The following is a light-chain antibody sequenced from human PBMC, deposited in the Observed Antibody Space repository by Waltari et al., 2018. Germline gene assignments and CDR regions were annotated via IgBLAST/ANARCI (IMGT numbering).Light chain of an antibody. V-gene: IGLV2-23*02. CDR2: GVS. CDR1: SRDVGNYNL. Sequence: QSALTQPASVSGSPGQSLTISCTGTSRDVGNYNLVSWYQQHPDKAPKLMIYGVSKRPSGVSNRFSGSKSGNTASLTISGLQAEDEADYYCCSYAGTSYVFGTGTKVTVI. J-gene: IGLJ1*01. CDR3: CSYAGTSYV.